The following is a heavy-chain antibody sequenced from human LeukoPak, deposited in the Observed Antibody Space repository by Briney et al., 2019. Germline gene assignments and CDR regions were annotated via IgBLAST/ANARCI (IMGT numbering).Heavy chain of an antibody. Sequence: GGSLRLSCAASGFTFSSYWMSWVCHGPGPGQELVSVIYSGCSTYYADTVTGRFTISRDNSKNPLYLQMNSQRAEDTAVYYCARDERAGTITNYFDYWGQGTLVTVSS. CDR1: GFTFSSYW. CDR2: IYSGCST. V-gene: IGHV3-53*01. J-gene: IGHJ4*02. CDR3: ARDERAGTITNYFDY. D-gene: IGHD5-24*01.